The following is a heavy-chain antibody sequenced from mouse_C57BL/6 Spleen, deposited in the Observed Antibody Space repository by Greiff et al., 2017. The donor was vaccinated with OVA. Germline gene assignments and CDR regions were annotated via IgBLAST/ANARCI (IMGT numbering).Heavy chain of an antibody. CDR2: IDPNSGST. CDR3: AREREYSNPYFDY. Sequence: QVHVKQPGAELVKPGASVKLSCKASGYTFTSYWMHWVQQRPGRGLEWIGRIDPNSGSTKYNEKFKSKATLTVDKPSSTAYMQLSSLTSEDYAVYYCAREREYSNPYFDYWGQGTTLTVSS. J-gene: IGHJ2*01. V-gene: IGHV1-72*01. CDR1: GYTFTSYW. D-gene: IGHD2-5*01.